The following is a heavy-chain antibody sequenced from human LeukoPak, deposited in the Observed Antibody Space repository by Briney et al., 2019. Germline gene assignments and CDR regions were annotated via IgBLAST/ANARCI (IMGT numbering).Heavy chain of an antibody. CDR3: ASGERQMVLRTFIDY. Sequence: PGGSLRLSCAASGFTFSDYYMTWIRQAPGKGLEWVAVISYDGSNMYYADSVKGRFTISRDNSKNTLYLQVNSLRAEDTAVYYCASGERQMVLRTFIDYWGQGTLVTVSS. V-gene: IGHV3-30*01. CDR1: GFTFSDYY. D-gene: IGHD6-13*01. CDR2: ISYDGSNM. J-gene: IGHJ4*02.